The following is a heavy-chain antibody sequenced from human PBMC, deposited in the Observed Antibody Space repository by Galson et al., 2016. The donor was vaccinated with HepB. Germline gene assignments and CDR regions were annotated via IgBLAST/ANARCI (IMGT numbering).Heavy chain of an antibody. Sequence: SETLSLTCTVSGVSISSYYWSWFRQPPEKGLEWIGYAFYSGITNYNPSLKSRVTLSIDTSKNQFSLNLGSVTAADTAVYYCARGAPWRFDPWGQGTLVTVSS. V-gene: IGHV4-59*12. CDR3: ARGAPWRFDP. CDR1: GVSISSYY. CDR2: AFYSGIT. J-gene: IGHJ5*02. D-gene: IGHD3-3*01.